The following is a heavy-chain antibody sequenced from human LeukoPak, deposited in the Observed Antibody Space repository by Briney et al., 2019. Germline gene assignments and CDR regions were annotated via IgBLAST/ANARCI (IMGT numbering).Heavy chain of an antibody. CDR1: GGSISSYY. J-gene: IGHJ4*02. D-gene: IGHD3-10*01. Sequence: SETLSLTCTVSGGSISSYYWSWIRQPPGKGLEWIGYIYYSGSTNYNPSLKSRVTISVDTSKNQFSLRLISVTAADTAVYYCARVSLSSGVPFDYWGQGTLVTVSS. CDR3: ARVSLSSGVPFDY. CDR2: IYYSGST. V-gene: IGHV4-59*01.